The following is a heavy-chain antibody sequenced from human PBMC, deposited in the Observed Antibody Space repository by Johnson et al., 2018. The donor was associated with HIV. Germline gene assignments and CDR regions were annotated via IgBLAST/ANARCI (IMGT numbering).Heavy chain of an antibody. Sequence: VQLVESGGGLVQPGGSLRLSCAASGFTVSSYYMSWVRQAPGKGLDWVSVIYSGGSTYYADSVKGRFTISRDNSKNTLYLQMNSLRAEDTAVYYCARLYDSSGYGAFDIWGQGTMVTVSS. J-gene: IGHJ3*02. V-gene: IGHV3-66*01. D-gene: IGHD3-22*01. CDR3: ARLYDSSGYGAFDI. CDR1: GFTVSSYY. CDR2: IYSGGST.